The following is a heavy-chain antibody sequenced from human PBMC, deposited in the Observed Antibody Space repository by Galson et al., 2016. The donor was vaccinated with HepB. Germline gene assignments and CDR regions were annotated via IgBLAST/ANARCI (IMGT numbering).Heavy chain of an antibody. CDR1: GFTFDDYA. D-gene: IGHD2-15*01. J-gene: IGHJ4*01. CDR3: ARAGVTLIRDGGYDH. CDR2: INWNSASK. V-gene: IGHV3-9*01. Sequence: SLRLSCAASGFTFDDYAMHWVRQAPGKGLEWLASINWNSASKGYADSVKGRFTITRDNARNSLYLQMNDLRAEDTAVYFCARAGVTLIRDGGYDHWGHGALVTVSS.